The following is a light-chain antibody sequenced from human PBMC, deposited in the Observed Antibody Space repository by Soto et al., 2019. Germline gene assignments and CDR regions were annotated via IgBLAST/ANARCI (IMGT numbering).Light chain of an antibody. J-gene: IGKJ3*01. V-gene: IGKV3-11*01. Sequence: EIVLTQSPATLSLYPGERVTLSCRASQNVSTYLAWYQQKPGQAPRLLIYDASDRATGIPARFSGSGSGTDFTLTISSLEPEDSAVYYCQQRTNWLTFGPGTKVDIK. CDR1: QNVSTY. CDR3: QQRTNWLT. CDR2: DAS.